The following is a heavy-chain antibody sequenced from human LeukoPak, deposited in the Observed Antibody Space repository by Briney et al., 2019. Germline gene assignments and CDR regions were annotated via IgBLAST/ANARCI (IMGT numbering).Heavy chain of an antibody. J-gene: IGHJ3*02. CDR2: KYHSGST. CDR1: GYSISSGHY. D-gene: IGHD1-7*01. CDR3: AKSWNYGRAAEAFDI. Sequence: SETLSLTCAVSGYSISSGHYWGWIRQPPGKGLEWIGSKYHSGSTYYNPSLKSRVTLSVDTSKNQFSLRLSSVTAADTAVYHCAKSWNYGRAAEAFDIWGQGTMVTVSS. V-gene: IGHV4-38-2*01.